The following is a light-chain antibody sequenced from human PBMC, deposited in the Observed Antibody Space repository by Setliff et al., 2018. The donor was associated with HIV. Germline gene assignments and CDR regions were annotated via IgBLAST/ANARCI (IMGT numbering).Light chain of an antibody. CDR1: STDVGGYDS. J-gene: IGLJ1*01. CDR3: CSYGGPSTFYV. Sequence: QSVLTQPRSVSGSPGQSVTISCTTTSTDVGGYDSVSWYQQLPGKAPKLMIYDVNKRPSGIPDRFSGSKSGNTASLTISGLQAADEADYYCCSYGGPSTFYVFGTGTKVT. V-gene: IGLV2-11*01. CDR2: DVN.